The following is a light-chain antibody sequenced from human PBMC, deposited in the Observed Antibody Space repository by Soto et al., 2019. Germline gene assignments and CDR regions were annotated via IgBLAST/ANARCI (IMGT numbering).Light chain of an antibody. V-gene: IGLV2-14*01. CDR3: SSYTSSSTLYV. CDR1: SSDVGGYNY. Sequence: QAAITKPASVSGSPGQSITISCTGTSSDVGGYNYVSWYQQHPGKAPKLMIYEVSNRPSGVSNRFSGSKSGNTASLTISGLQAEDEADYYCSSYTSSSTLYVFGTGTKATVL. CDR2: EVS. J-gene: IGLJ1*01.